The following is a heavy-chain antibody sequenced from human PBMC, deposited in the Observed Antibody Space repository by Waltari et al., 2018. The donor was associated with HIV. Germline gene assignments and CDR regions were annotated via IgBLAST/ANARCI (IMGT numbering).Heavy chain of an antibody. CDR3: ATDFSGMVRAYSYYSLDV. Sequence: QVQLVQSGAEVKKHGASVKVSCKVSGYTLTELSMHWVEQAPGKGLEWMGNFDPEDDEKSYAQKFQGRITMTEDTSSDTAYMELSSLTSGDTAVYYCATDFSGMVRAYSYYSLDVWGQGTTVTVSS. CDR1: GYTLTELS. V-gene: IGHV1-24*01. CDR2: FDPEDDEK. J-gene: IGHJ6*02. D-gene: IGHD3-10*01.